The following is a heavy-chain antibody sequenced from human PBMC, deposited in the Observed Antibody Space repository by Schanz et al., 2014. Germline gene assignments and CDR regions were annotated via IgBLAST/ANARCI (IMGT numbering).Heavy chain of an antibody. Sequence: VQLVQSGAEVKKPGSSVKVSCKASGGTFSSFGINWVRQAPGQGLEWMGKIIPSLGLAKYDQKYRDQLEITAATSAHPDNRELSRLIPYDTAEYVCARDVGPDDVFDIWGQGTTLTVSS. CDR2: IIPSLGLA. CDR1: GGTFSSFG. J-gene: IGHJ3*02. CDR3: ARDVGPDDVFDI. V-gene: IGHV1-69*09. D-gene: IGHD3-3*01.